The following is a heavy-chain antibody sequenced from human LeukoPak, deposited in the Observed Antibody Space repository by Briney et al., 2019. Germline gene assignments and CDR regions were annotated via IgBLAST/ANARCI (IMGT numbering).Heavy chain of an antibody. CDR3: ARFTWGTGRGMNDAFDI. J-gene: IGHJ3*02. CDR2: IYHSGST. Sequence: SETLSLTCAASGGSISSSNWWSWVRQPPGKGLEWIGEIYHSGSTNYNPSLKSRVTISVDKSKNQFSLKLSSVTAADTAVYYCARFTWGTGRGMNDAFDIWGQGTMVTVSS. V-gene: IGHV4-4*02. CDR1: GGSISSSNW. D-gene: IGHD1-1*01.